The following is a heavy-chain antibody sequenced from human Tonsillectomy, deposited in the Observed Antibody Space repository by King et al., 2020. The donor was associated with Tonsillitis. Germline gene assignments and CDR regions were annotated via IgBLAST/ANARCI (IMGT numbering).Heavy chain of an antibody. Sequence: VQLVESGGGLVQPGGSLRLSCAASGFTFSSYAMSWVRQAPGKGLEWASAISGSGGSTYYADSVKGRFTISRDNSKNTLYLQMNSLRAEDTAVYYCAKDRRYCSSTSCYVGNWFDPWGQGTLVTVSS. CDR3: AKDRRYCSSTSCYVGNWFDP. V-gene: IGHV3-23*04. CDR1: GFTFSSYA. D-gene: IGHD2-2*01. J-gene: IGHJ5*02. CDR2: ISGSGGST.